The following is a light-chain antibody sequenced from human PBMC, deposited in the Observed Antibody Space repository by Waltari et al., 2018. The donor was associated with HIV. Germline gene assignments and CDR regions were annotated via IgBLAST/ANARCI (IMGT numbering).Light chain of an antibody. Sequence: QSALAQPASVSGSPGQSITISSAGAVVDSCPEIYVSWYQQHPGRAPRLIIYMLSRRPSGVSDRFSGSSSGMSATLTISGLQSDDEAHYYCSSYSTITSLFVFGTGTRVTVL. CDR2: MLS. V-gene: IGLV2-14*01. CDR3: SSYSTITSLFV. J-gene: IGLJ1*01. CDR1: VVDSCPEIY.